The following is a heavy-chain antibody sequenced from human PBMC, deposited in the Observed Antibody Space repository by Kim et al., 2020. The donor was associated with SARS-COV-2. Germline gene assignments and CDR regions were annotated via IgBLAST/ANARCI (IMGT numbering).Heavy chain of an antibody. CDR1: GFTFYSYA. V-gene: IGHV3-23*01. Sequence: GGSLRLSCAASGFTFYSYAMSWVRQAPGKGLEWVSGISCSGDRTYYADSVKGRFTISRDNSKNTLDLQMNSLRAEDTALYYCAKDVGGFDYWGQGTLVTVSS. D-gene: IGHD3-16*01. CDR3: AKDVGGFDY. J-gene: IGHJ4*02. CDR2: ISCSGDRT.